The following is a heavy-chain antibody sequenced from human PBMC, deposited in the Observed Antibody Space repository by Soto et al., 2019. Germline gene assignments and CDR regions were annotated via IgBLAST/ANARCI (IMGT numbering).Heavy chain of an antibody. CDR1: GYTFTSYG. D-gene: IGHD3-16*01. CDR3: GRDGALGENYYYYGMDV. Sequence: ASVKVSCKASGYTFTSYGISWVRQAPGQGLEWMGWISAYNGNTNYAQKHQGRVTMTTDTSTSTAYLELRSLRSDDTAVYFCGRDGALGENYYYYGMDVWGKGTTVTVSS. CDR2: ISAYNGNT. J-gene: IGHJ6*04. V-gene: IGHV1-18*01.